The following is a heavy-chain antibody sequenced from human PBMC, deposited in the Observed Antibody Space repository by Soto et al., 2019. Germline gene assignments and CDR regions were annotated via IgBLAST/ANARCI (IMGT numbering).Heavy chain of an antibody. J-gene: IGHJ3*01. CDR1: GGSISSSSYY. CDR3: ARMYDYIWGSFGAFAC. D-gene: IGHD3-16*01. Sequence: SETLSLTCTVSGGSISSSSYYWGWIRQPPGKGLEWIGSIYYSGSTYYNPSLKSRVTISVDTSKNQFSLKLSSVTAADTAVYYCARMYDYIWGSFGAFACWGQGTMVTVSS. V-gene: IGHV4-39*01. CDR2: IYYSGST.